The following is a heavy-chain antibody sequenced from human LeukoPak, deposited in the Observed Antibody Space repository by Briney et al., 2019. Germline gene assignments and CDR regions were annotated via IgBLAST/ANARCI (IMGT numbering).Heavy chain of an antibody. CDR1: GFTFSSYS. CDR2: ISSSSTYI. V-gene: IGHV3-21*01. D-gene: IGHD6-19*01. Sequence: GGSLRLSCAASGFTFSSYSMNWVRQAPGKGLEWVSSISSSSTYIYYADSVKGRFTISRDNAKNSLYLQMNSLRAEDTAVYYCARDLLITVAGFYYYGMDVWGQGTTVTVSS. J-gene: IGHJ6*02. CDR3: ARDLLITVAGFYYYGMDV.